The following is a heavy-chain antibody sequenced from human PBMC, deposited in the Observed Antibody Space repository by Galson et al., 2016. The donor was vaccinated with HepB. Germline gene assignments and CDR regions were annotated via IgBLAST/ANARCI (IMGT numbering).Heavy chain of an antibody. J-gene: IGHJ4*02. CDR2: ISGSGGST. D-gene: IGHD3-3*01. CDR3: AKDLYYDFWSGPYLAF. V-gene: IGHV3-23*01. CDR1: GFTFSNYG. Sequence: SLRLSCAASGFTFSNYGMSWVRQAPGKGLEWVSAISGSGGSTYNADSVKGRFTISRDNSKNTLYLQMNSLRAEDTAVYFCAKDLYYDFWSGPYLAFWGQGTLVTVSS.